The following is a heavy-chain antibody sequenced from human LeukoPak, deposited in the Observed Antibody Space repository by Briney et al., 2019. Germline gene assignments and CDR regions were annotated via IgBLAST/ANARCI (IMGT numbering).Heavy chain of an antibody. J-gene: IGHJ6*03. D-gene: IGHD3-10*01. CDR1: GYTFTSYA. Sequence: ASVTVSCKASGYTFTSYAMNWVRQAPGQGLEWMGWINTNTGNPTYAQGFTGRFVFSLDTSVSTAYLQISSLKAEDTAVYYCARTYYYGSGSYLDYYYYYMDVWGKGTTVTVSS. CDR2: INTNTGNP. V-gene: IGHV7-4-1*02. CDR3: ARTYYYGSGSYLDYYYYYMDV.